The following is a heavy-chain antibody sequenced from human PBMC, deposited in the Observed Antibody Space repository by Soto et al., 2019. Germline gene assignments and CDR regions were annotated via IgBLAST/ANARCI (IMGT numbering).Heavy chain of an antibody. CDR1: GFTVSTYH. CDR3: ARVPSSSDRYSGD. D-gene: IGHD6-13*01. V-gene: IGHV3-66*01. Sequence: GGSLRLSCAASGFTVSTYHMSWVRQAPGKGMEWVSVIYSAGSADFADSVKVRFTISRDNSKNTLYLQMSSLRAEDTAVYYCARVPSSSDRYSGDWRQGTVVT. CDR2: IYSAGSA. J-gene: IGHJ4*02.